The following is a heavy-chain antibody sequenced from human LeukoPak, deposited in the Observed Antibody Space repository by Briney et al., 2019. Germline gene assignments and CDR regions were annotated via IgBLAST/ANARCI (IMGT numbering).Heavy chain of an antibody. Sequence: LGESLKISCKGSGSSFTSYWIGWVRQMPGKGLEWMGIIYPGDSDTRYSPSFQGQVTISADKSISTAYLQWSSLKASDTAMYYCASHSSSSTYYYYYYMDVWGKGTTVTVSS. CDR2: IYPGDSDT. CDR3: ASHSSSSTYYYYYYMDV. D-gene: IGHD6-6*01. CDR1: GSSFTSYW. V-gene: IGHV5-51*01. J-gene: IGHJ6*03.